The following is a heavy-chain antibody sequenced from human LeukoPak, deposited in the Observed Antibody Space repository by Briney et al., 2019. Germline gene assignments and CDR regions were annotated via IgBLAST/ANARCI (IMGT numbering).Heavy chain of an antibody. D-gene: IGHD3-22*01. Sequence: SETLSLTCAVYGGSFSGYYWSWIRQPPGKGLEWIGEINHSGSTNYNPSLKSRVTISVDTSKNQFSLELSSVTAADTAVYYCAKDGQATKDYYDSSGYRYWGQGTLVTVSS. J-gene: IGHJ4*02. CDR3: AKDGQATKDYYDSSGYRY. CDR2: INHSGST. V-gene: IGHV4-34*01. CDR1: GGSFSGYY.